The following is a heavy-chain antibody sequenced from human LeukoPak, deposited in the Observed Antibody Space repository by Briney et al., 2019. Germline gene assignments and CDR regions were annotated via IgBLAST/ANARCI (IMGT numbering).Heavy chain of an antibody. Sequence: SQTLSLTCAVSGGSISSGGYSWSWIRQPPGKGLEWIGYIYHSGSTYYNPSLKSRVTISVGRSKNQFSLKLSSVTAADTAVYYCARSPKTTVVRTRGGDAFDIWGQGTMVTVSS. V-gene: IGHV4-30-2*01. J-gene: IGHJ3*02. CDR2: IYHSGST. CDR3: ARSPKTTVVRTRGGDAFDI. CDR1: GGSISSGGYS. D-gene: IGHD4-23*01.